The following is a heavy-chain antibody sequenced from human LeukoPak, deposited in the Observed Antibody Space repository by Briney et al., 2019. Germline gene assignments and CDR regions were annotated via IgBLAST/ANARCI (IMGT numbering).Heavy chain of an antibody. J-gene: IGHJ6*02. D-gene: IGHD2-21*01. CDR2: ISNNGGNT. Sequence: QPGGSLRLSCVASGFSFSSHAMHWVRQAPGKGLEYVSAISNNGGNTYYASSVKGKFTISRDNSKNTLYLQMGSLRTEDMAVYYCARDRGWSLPNNGMDVWGQGTTVTVSS. CDR1: GFSFSSHA. CDR3: ARDRGWSLPNNGMDV. V-gene: IGHV3-64*01.